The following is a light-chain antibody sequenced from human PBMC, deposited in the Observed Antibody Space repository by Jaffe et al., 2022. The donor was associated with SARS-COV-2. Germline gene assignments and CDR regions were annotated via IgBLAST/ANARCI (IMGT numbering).Light chain of an antibody. CDR3: YSAADNNLV. CDR1: VLAKKY. V-gene: IGLV3-27*01. J-gene: IGLJ3*02. Sequence: SYELTQPSSVSVSPGQTARITCSGDVLAKKYVWWLQLKSGQAPVVMIYKDTARPSGIPNRFSGYSSGTTVTLTISGAQAEDEADYYCYSAADNNLVFGGGTKLTVL. CDR2: KDT.